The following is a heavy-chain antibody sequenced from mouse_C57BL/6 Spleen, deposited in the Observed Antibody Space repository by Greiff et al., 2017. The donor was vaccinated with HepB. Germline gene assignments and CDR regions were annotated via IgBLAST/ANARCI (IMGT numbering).Heavy chain of an antibody. V-gene: IGHV2-6-1*01. Sequence: VMLVESGPGLVAPSQSLSITCTVSGFSLTSYGVHWVRQPPGKGLEWLVVIWSDGSTTYNSALKSRLSISKDNSKSQVFLKMNRLQTDDTAMYYCARHEEENGYPFAYWGQGTLVTVSA. CDR2: IWSDGST. CDR1: GFSLTSYG. D-gene: IGHD2-2*01. J-gene: IGHJ3*01. CDR3: ARHEEENGYPFAY.